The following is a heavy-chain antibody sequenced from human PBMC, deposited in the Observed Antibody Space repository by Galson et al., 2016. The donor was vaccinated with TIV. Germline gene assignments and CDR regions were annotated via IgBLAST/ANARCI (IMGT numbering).Heavy chain of an antibody. D-gene: IGHD4-17*01. CDR1: GYDFTSCA. CDR3: ARSGDYNYYYSYMDV. J-gene: IGHJ6*03. CDR2: INTRNGHP. V-gene: IGHV7-4-1*02. Sequence: SVKVSCKASGYDFTSCAMNWVRQAPGQGLEWLGWINTRNGHPTYAQGFTGRFVLSLDTSVSTAFLQISGHTADDTAVYYCARSGDYNYYYSYMDVWSKGTTVTVSS.